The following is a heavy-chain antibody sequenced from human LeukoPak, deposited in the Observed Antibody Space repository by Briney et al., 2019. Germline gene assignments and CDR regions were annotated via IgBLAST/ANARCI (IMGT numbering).Heavy chain of an antibody. D-gene: IGHD1-26*01. J-gene: IGHJ6*03. CDR3: AAIPVGYYYMDV. V-gene: IGHV3-11*04. Sequence: GGSQRLSCAASGFTFRDFDMRWIPQAPGKGLEGVSYISSSGSTIYYADAVKGRFTTPRDNAKNSLYLQMNSLRAEDTAVYYCAAIPVGYYYMDVWGKGTTVTVSS. CDR2: ISSSGSTI. CDR1: GFTFRDFD.